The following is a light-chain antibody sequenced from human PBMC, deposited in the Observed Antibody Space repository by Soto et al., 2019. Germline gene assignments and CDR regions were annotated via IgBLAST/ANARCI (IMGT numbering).Light chain of an antibody. CDR1: SSNIGSNT. CDR2: SNN. V-gene: IGLV1-44*01. Sequence: VLTQPPSASGTPGQRVTISCSGSSSNIGSNTVNWYQQLPGTAPKLLIYSNNQRPSGVPDRFSGSKSGTSASLAISGLQSEDEADYYCAAWDDSLNGPLFGTGTQLTVL. J-gene: IGLJ7*01. CDR3: AAWDDSLNGPL.